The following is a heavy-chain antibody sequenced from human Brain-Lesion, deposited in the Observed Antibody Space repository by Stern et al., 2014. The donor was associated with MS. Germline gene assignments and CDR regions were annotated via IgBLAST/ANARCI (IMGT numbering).Heavy chain of an antibody. J-gene: IGHJ4*02. V-gene: IGHV4-39*01. Sequence: VQLLESGSGLVKPSETLSLTCTVSGGSISRSTYYWGWIRQPPGEGLEWIGGMYYSGSTFYNPSVKSRFTIPVDPPKTHFSLKLSSVTAADTAVYYCARLTGVVDYWGQGTLVTVSS. CDR2: MYYSGST. CDR1: GGSISRSTYY. D-gene: IGHD7-27*01. CDR3: ARLTGVVDY.